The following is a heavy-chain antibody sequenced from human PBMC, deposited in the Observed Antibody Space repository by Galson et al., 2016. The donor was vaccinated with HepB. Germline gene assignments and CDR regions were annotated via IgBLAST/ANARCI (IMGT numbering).Heavy chain of an antibody. J-gene: IGHJ5*01. D-gene: IGHD1/OR15-1a*01. CDR2: IYHTETI. CDR3: ARLQRTTGVTCFDS. CDR1: GGSINSTTW. V-gene: IGHV4-4*02. Sequence: SETLSLTCAVSGGSINSTTWWSWVRQTPGKGLEWIGEIYHTETINHSPSFTGRYSMSIDKSKNEFSLKLTSVTDADTAVYYCARLQRTTGVTCFDSWGQGTLVTVSS.